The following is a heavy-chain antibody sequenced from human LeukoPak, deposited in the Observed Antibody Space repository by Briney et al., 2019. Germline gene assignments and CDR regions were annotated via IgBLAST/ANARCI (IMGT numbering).Heavy chain of an antibody. CDR1: GFTFSSYS. CDR3: AREDEVGATCGY. CDR2: ISSSGSTI. D-gene: IGHD1-26*01. J-gene: IGHJ4*02. Sequence: GGSLRLSCAASGFTFSSYSMNWVRQAPGKGLEWVSYISSSGSTIYYADSVKGRFTISRDNAKNSLYLQMNSLRAEDTAVYYCAREDEVGATCGYWGQGTLVTVSS. V-gene: IGHV3-48*04.